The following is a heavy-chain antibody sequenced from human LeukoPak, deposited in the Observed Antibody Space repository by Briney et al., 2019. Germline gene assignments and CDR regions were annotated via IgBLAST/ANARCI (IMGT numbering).Heavy chain of an antibody. Sequence: SETLSLTCAVYGGSFSNYYWSWIRHPPGKGLEWIGEINHSGSTNYNPSLKSRVTISVDTSKNQFSLKLSSVTAADTAVYYCAREADGSGSFDYWGQGTLVTVPS. CDR2: INHSGST. V-gene: IGHV4-34*01. CDR1: GGSFSNYY. J-gene: IGHJ4*02. D-gene: IGHD3-10*01. CDR3: AREADGSGSFDY.